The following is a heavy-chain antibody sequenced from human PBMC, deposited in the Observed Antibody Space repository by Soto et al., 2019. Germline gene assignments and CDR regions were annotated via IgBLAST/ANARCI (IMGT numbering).Heavy chain of an antibody. V-gene: IGHV4-39*01. CDR1: GDSFGTPFYY. D-gene: IGHD3-10*01. Sequence: SETLSLPCTVSGDSFGTPFYYWGWIRQPPGRGLEWVASVYYTGHTYYNPSLKSQVTISLDTSNNQFSLKLTSVTDAETAVHYSAGPSEYYSGSDSYDASCNSCGQ. CDR3: AGPSEYYSGSDSYDASCNS. CDR2: VYYTGHT. J-gene: IGHJ1*01.